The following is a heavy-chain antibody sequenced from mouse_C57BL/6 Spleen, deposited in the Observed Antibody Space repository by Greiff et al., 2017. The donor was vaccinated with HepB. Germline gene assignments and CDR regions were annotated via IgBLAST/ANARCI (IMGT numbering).Heavy chain of an antibody. CDR3: AMRVAATMITTGAMDC. D-gene: IGHD2-4*01. J-gene: IGHJ4*01. V-gene: IGHV1-74*01. CDR2: IHPSDSDT. CDR1: GYTFTSYW. Sequence: QVQLQQPGAELVKPGASVKVSCKASGYTFTSYWMHWVKQRPGQGLEWIGRIHPSDSDTNYNQKFKGKSTLTVDETSSRAYMQLSSLTSEDSAVYYCAMRVAATMITTGAMDCWGQGTSVTVSS.